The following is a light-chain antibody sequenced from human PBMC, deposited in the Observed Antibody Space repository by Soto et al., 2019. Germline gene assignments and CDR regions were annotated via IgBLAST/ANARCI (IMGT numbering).Light chain of an antibody. Sequence: DIQMTQSPSSVSASIGDTVTITCRASQDINIYLNWYQQKPGEVPRLLIYSASTLHSGVPSRFTGSGSETDFTLTIRSLHPEDFATYYCQHGYVAPYTFGQGNKVDI. CDR2: SAS. CDR1: QDINIY. V-gene: IGKV1-39*01. J-gene: IGKJ2*01. CDR3: QHGYVAPYT.